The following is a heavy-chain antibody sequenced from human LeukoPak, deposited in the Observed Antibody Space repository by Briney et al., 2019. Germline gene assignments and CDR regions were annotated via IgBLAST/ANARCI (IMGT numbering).Heavy chain of an antibody. V-gene: IGHV1-18*01. CDR3: AREITYYYDSSGYSSYYFDY. CDR2: ISAYNGNT. CDR1: GYTFTSYG. D-gene: IGHD3-22*01. J-gene: IGHJ4*02. Sequence: GASVKVSCKASGYTFTSYGISWVRQAPGQGLEWMGWISAYNGNTNYAQKLQGRVTMTTDTSTSTAYMELRSLRSDDTAVYYCAREITYYYDSSGYSSYYFDYWGQGTLVTVSS.